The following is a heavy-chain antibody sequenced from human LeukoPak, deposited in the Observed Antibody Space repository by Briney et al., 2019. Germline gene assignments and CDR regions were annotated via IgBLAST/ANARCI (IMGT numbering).Heavy chain of an antibody. J-gene: IGHJ5*02. V-gene: IGHV1-69*05. D-gene: IGHD2-15*01. CDR3: TRSIVVVVAALNWFDP. Sequence: GSSVKVSCKASGGTFSSYAISWVRQAPGQGLEWMGRIIPIFGTANYAQKFQGRVTITTDKSTSTAYMELSSLRSEDTAVYYCTRSIVVVVAALNWFDPWGQGTLVTVSS. CDR1: GGTFSSYA. CDR2: IIPIFGTA.